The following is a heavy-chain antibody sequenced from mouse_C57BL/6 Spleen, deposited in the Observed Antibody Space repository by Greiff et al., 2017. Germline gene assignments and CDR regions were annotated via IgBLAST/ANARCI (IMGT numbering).Heavy chain of an antibody. CDR3: ARQGGGSLVGAMDY. J-gene: IGHJ4*01. Sequence: EVQLVESGGDLVKPGGSLKLSCAASGFTFSSYGMSWVRQTPDKRLAWVATISSGGSYTYYPDSVKGRLAISRDNAKNTRYLQMSRLTSEDTAMYYCARQGGGSLVGAMDYWGQGTSVTVSS. CDR2: ISSGGSYT. V-gene: IGHV5-6*01. CDR1: GFTFSSYG. D-gene: IGHD1-1*02.